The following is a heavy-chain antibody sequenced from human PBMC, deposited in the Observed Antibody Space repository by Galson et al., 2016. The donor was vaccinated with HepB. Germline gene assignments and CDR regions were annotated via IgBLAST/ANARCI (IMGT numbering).Heavy chain of an antibody. V-gene: IGHV3-74*01. D-gene: IGHD5-24*01. CDR1: GFSFSNYW. Sequence: SLRLSCAASGFSFSNYWMRWVRQAPGKGLVWVSHICRDGNCTNYADSVKGRFTMSRDNAKNTMYLQMNSLRAEDTAVYYCVRDGDAYNFDLWGQGTLVTVSS. CDR2: ICRDGNCT. CDR3: VRDGDAYNFDL. J-gene: IGHJ4*02.